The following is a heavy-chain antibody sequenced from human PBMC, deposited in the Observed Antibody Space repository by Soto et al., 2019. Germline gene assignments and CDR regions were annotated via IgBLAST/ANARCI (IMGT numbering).Heavy chain of an antibody. CDR3: AADKAYGSGSSYYYYYGMDV. Sequence: GASVKVSCKASGFTFTSSAVQWVRQARGQRLEWIGWIVVGSGNTNYAQKFQERVTITRDMSTSTAYMELSSLRSEDTAVYYCAADKAYGSGSSYYYYYGMDVWGQGTTVTVSS. J-gene: IGHJ6*02. D-gene: IGHD3-10*01. CDR1: GFTFTSSA. V-gene: IGHV1-58*01. CDR2: IVVGSGNT.